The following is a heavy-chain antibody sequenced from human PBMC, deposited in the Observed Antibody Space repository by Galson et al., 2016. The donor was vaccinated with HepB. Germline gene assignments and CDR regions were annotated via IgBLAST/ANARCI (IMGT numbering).Heavy chain of an antibody. CDR3: ARDRRVGPTPTSLNS. Sequence: ALRLSCAASGFTLSRYPMHWVRQAPGKGLDWVAVVSFDGNNKYYAHSVRGRFTISRDNSKNTLYLQMNSLTAEDTAVYYCARDRRVGPTPTSLNSWGQRTLVTVSS. CDR1: GFTLSRYP. J-gene: IGHJ4*02. D-gene: IGHD1-26*01. V-gene: IGHV3-30*04. CDR2: VSFDGNNK.